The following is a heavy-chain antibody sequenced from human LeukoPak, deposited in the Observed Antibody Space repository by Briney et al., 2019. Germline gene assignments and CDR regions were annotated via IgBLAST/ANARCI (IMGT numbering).Heavy chain of an antibody. J-gene: IGHJ4*02. Sequence: PGGSLRLSCAASGFTFSDAWMTWVRQAPGKGLECVGFIQSKTDGGTTDSAAPVKGRFTVSRDDSKNTLYLQMNSLNSEDTAVYYCAKGVAVAERSYFFDYWGQGTLVTVSS. CDR2: IQSKTDGGTT. CDR1: GFTFSDAW. CDR3: AKGVAVAERSYFFDY. V-gene: IGHV3-15*05. D-gene: IGHD6-19*01.